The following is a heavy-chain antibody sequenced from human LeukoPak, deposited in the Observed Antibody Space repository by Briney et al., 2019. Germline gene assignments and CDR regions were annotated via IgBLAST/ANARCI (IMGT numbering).Heavy chain of an antibody. CDR3: ARDERYDSSGYPFDY. CDR2: MNPNSGNT. V-gene: IGHV1-8*01. D-gene: IGHD3-22*01. Sequence: ASVKVSCKASGYTFTSYDINWVRQATGQGLEWMGWMNPNSGNTGSAQKFQGRVTMTRDTSISTAYMDLSRLRSDDTAVYYCARDERYDSSGYPFDYWGQGTLVTVSS. CDR1: GYTFTSYD. J-gene: IGHJ4*02.